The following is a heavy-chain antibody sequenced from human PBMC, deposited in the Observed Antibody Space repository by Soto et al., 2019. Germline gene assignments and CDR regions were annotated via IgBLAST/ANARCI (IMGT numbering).Heavy chain of an antibody. CDR2: INPNSGGT. V-gene: IGHV1-2*02. D-gene: IGHD1-26*01. Sequence: QVQLVQSGAEVKKPGASVKVSCKASGYTFTGYYMHWVRQAPGQGLEWMGWINPNSGGTNYAQKFQGRVTMTRDTSISTAYMELSRLRSDDTAVYYCARVSGWELLRRAFDIWGQGTMVPVSS. CDR1: GYTFTGYY. CDR3: ARVSGWELLRRAFDI. J-gene: IGHJ3*02.